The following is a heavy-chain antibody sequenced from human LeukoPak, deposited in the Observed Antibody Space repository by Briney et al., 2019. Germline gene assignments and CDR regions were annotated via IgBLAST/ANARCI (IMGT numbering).Heavy chain of an antibody. Sequence: PSETLSLTCTVSGGSISSYYWSWIRQPPGKGLEWIGYIYYSGSTNYDPSLKSRVTISVDTSKNQFSLKLSSVTAADTAVYYCARDSLRWPFDYWGQGTLVTVSS. CDR3: ARDSLRWPFDY. CDR1: GGSISSYY. V-gene: IGHV4-59*01. J-gene: IGHJ4*02. D-gene: IGHD4-23*01. CDR2: IYYSGST.